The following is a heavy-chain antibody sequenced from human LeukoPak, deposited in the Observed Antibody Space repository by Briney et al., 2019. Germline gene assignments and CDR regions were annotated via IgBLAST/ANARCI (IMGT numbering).Heavy chain of an antibody. D-gene: IGHD3-16*01. V-gene: IGHV3-21*01. CDR2: ISSSSSYI. J-gene: IGHJ4*02. CDR1: GFTFSRYW. Sequence: KAGGSLRLSCAASGFTFSRYWMNWVRQAPGKGLEWVSSISSSSSYIYYADSVKGRFTISRDNAKNSLYLQMNSLRAEDTAVYYCARDSRFYDYVWGSLDYWGQGTLVTVSS. CDR3: ARDSRFYDYVWGSLDY.